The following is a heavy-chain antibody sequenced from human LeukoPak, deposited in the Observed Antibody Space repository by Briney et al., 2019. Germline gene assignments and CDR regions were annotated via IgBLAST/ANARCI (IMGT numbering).Heavy chain of an antibody. D-gene: IGHD3-10*01. CDR3: ARGRVSSSTWFSTYYYYFYMDV. Sequence: SETLSLTCTVSDDSITMYYWTWIRQPPGKGLEWIGYVDHTGSTNFNPSLNGRVSISRDTSKNLFSLRLRSVTAADTAVYFCARGRVSSSTWFSTYYYYFYMDVWGKGTTVTVSS. V-gene: IGHV4-59*01. J-gene: IGHJ6*03. CDR2: VDHTGST. CDR1: DDSITMYY.